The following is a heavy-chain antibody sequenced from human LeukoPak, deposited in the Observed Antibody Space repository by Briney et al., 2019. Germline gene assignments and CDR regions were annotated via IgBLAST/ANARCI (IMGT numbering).Heavy chain of an antibody. J-gene: IGHJ4*02. Sequence: SGPTLVNPTQTLTLTCSLSGVSLSTSGVGVGWIRQPPGKALEWLALIYWNDDKRYSPSLKSRLTITKDTSKNQVVLTMTNMDPVDTATYYCAHSKQWLVGERFFDYWGQGTLVTVSS. D-gene: IGHD6-19*01. CDR3: AHSKQWLVGERFFDY. CDR1: GVSLSTSGVG. CDR2: IYWNDDK. V-gene: IGHV2-5*01.